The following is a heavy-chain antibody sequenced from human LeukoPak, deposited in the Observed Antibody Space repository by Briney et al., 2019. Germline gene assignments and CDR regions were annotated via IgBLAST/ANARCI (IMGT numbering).Heavy chain of an antibody. D-gene: IGHD3-22*01. J-gene: IGHJ4*02. CDR1: GESSFSNYY. CDR3: SRQVVGNDY. Sequence: PSETLSLTFAVYGESSFSNYYWSWIRQTPGGALEWIGEINHSGYTNYNPSLKSRVTLSIDTSKNQFSLRLNSVTAADTAVYYCSRQVVGNDYWGQGTLVTVSS. CDR2: INHSGYT. V-gene: IGHV4-34*01.